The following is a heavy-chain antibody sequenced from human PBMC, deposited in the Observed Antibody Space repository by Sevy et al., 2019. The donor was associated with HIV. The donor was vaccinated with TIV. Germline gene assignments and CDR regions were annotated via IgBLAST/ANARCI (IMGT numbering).Heavy chain of an antibody. CDR2: IKEDGSVK. CDR1: GFTFSSYW. J-gene: IGHJ4*02. Sequence: GGSLRLSCEASGFTFSSYWMSWVRQAPGKGLEWVANIKEDGSVKYYVESVKGRFTISRDNAKNSVYLQMNSLIVEDAALYYCVRAIGAAGSYWGLGTLVTVSS. V-gene: IGHV3-7*01. D-gene: IGHD6-13*01. CDR3: VRAIGAAGSY.